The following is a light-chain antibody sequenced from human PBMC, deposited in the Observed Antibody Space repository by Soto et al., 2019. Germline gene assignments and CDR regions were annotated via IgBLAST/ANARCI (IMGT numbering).Light chain of an antibody. Sequence: QSALTQPASVSGSPGQSITISCTGTSSDVGGYNYVSWYQQHPGKVPKLMIYDVSNRPSGVSNRFSGSKSGNTASLTISGLQAEDEADYYCSSYTDDRILFGRGTKLTVL. J-gene: IGLJ3*02. CDR2: DVS. CDR1: SSDVGGYNY. V-gene: IGLV2-14*01. CDR3: SSYTDDRIL.